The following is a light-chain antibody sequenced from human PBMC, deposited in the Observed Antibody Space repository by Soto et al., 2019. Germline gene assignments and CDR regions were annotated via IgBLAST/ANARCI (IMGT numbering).Light chain of an antibody. CDR1: SSDVGGYNY. CDR2: EVF. Sequence: QSALTQPASVSGSPGQSITISCTGTSSDVGGYNYVSWYQHHPGKAPKVIIYEVFYRPSGVSNRFSGSKSGNTASLTISGLQAEDEADYYCISYTDSVTFVFGTGTKVTVL. V-gene: IGLV2-14*01. CDR3: ISYTDSVTFV. J-gene: IGLJ1*01.